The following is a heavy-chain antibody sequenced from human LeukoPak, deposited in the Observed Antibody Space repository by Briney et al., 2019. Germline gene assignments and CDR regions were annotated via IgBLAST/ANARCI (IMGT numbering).Heavy chain of an antibody. D-gene: IGHD2-21*01. Sequence: AGGSLRLSCATSGFSFSTYGMEWVRQAPGEGLEWVSYINKNGESIYYADSVKGRFTISRDNARNSLYLQMNSLRAEDTAVYFCVRVLQGRDDWVDPWGQGTLVTVSS. V-gene: IGHV3-48*03. CDR2: INKNGESI. CDR1: GFSFSTYG. J-gene: IGHJ5*02. CDR3: VRVLQGRDDWVDP.